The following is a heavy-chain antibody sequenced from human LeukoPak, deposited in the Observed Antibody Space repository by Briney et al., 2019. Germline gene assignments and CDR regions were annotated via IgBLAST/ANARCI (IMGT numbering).Heavy chain of an antibody. J-gene: IGHJ3*02. D-gene: IGHD3-22*01. CDR2: IHHSGSA. Sequence: PSETLSLTCAVYGGSISGYYWSWIRQPPGKGLEWIAEIHHSGSANYNPSLKSRVTISIDTSKNQFSLKLSSVTAADTAVHYCAREGARLHYYDSSGSPSRAFDIWGQGTMVTVSS. CDR3: AREGARLHYYDSSGSPSRAFDI. V-gene: IGHV4-34*01. CDR1: GGSISGYY.